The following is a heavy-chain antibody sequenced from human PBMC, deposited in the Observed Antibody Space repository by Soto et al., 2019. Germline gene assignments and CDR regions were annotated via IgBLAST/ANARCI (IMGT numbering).Heavy chain of an antibody. CDR1: GFTFSNAW. D-gene: IGHD2-2*01. V-gene: IGHV3-15*01. J-gene: IGHJ6*02. Sequence: EVQLVESGGGLVKPGGSLRLSCAASGFTFSNAWMSWVRQAPGKGLEWVGRIKSKTDGGTTDYAAPVKGRFTISRDDSKNTLYLQMNSLKTEDTAVYYCTTTYSCSMCQWVMDVWGQGTTVTVSS. CDR3: TTTYSCSMCQWVMDV. CDR2: IKSKTDGGTT.